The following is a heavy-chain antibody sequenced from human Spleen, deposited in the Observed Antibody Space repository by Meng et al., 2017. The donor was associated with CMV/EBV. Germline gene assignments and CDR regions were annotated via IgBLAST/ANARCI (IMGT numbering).Heavy chain of an antibody. Sequence: GSLRLSCAASGFTVSSNYMSWIRQPPGKGLEWIGEINHSGSTNYNPSLKSRVTISVDMSKTQFSLKLRSVTAADTAVYYCAREGWNCSSTSCYTGVSNGMDVWGQGTTVTVSS. D-gene: IGHD2-2*02. CDR2: INHSGST. V-gene: IGHV4-34*01. CDR3: AREGWNCSSTSCYTGVSNGMDV. J-gene: IGHJ6*02. CDR1: GFTVSSNY.